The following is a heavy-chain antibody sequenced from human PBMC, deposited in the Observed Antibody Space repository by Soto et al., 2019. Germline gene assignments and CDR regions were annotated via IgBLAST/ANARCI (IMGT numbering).Heavy chain of an antibody. CDR1: GFTFSWYW. V-gene: IGHV3-7*01. D-gene: IGHD5-18*01. CDR2: IKFDGSEK. Sequence: VQLVESGGGLVQPGGSLKMSCEASGFTFSWYWMSWVRQAPGKGLEWVANIKFDGSEKHYVDSVKGRFTISRDNAKNSLYLQTTSLRAEDTAVYYCARDSGYNTVDTPRNACLAYWGPGTLVTASS. CDR3: ARDSGYNTVDTPRNACLAY. J-gene: IGHJ4*02.